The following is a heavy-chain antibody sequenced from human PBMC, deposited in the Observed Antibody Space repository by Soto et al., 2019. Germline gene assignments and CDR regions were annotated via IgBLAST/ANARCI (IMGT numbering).Heavy chain of an antibody. CDR1: GGSFTYT. CDR2: IIPIFGTT. Sequence: QMHLVQSGAEVKKPGSSVKVSCKASGGSFTYTLSWVRQAPGQGLEWMGGIIPIFGTTNYAQKFQVRVTITADESTKTAYMELNTLTSEDTAVYYCARLHSHGTYGMDVWGQGTTVTVSS. D-gene: IGHD5-18*01. V-gene: IGHV1-69*01. CDR3: ARLHSHGTYGMDV. J-gene: IGHJ6*02.